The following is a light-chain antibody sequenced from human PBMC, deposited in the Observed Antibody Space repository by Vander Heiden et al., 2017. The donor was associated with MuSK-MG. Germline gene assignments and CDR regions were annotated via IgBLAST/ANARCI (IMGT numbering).Light chain of an antibody. V-gene: IGKV3-15*01. J-gene: IGKJ5*01. CDR2: GAS. CDR1: QSVSRS. Sequence: SCRASQSVSRSLAWYQQKPGQAPRLLIDGASTRATGIPARFSGSGSGTEFTLTIASLQSEDAALYYCQQDNKSITFGQGTQLEIK. CDR3: QQDNKSIT.